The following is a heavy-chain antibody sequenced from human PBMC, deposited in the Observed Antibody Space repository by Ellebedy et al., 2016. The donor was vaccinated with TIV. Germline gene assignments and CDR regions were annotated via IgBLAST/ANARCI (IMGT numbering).Heavy chain of an antibody. CDR1: GFTFSSYS. CDR2: ISSSSSYI. J-gene: IGHJ4*02. Sequence: GESLKISCAASGFTFSSYSMNWVRQAPGKGLEWVSSISSSSSYIYYADSVKGRFTISRDNAKNSLYLQMNSLRAEDTAVYYCARSDDVFLAGNGYWGQGTLVTVSS. V-gene: IGHV3-21*01. D-gene: IGHD3-3*01. CDR3: ARSDDVFLAGNGY.